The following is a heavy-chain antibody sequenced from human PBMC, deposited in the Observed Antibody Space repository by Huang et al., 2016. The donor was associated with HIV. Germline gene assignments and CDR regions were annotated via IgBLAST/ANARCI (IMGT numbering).Heavy chain of an antibody. CDR3: ARVRAVVGTSTTDAFDI. D-gene: IGHD2-2*01. V-gene: IGHV3-48*01. Sequence: EVQLVESGGGLVQPGGSLRLSCAASGFTFSRYSMNCVRKAPGKGVEWVSYISSSSSTIYYADSVKGRFTISRDKAKNSLYLQMNSLRAEDTAVYYCARVRAVVGTSTTDAFDIWGQGTMVTVSS. J-gene: IGHJ3*02. CDR1: GFTFSRYS. CDR2: ISSSSSTI.